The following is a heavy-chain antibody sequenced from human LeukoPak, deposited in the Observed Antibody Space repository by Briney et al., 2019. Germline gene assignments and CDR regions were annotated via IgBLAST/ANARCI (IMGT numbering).Heavy chain of an antibody. V-gene: IGHV3-21*01. CDR2: ISSSSSYI. D-gene: IGHD1-26*01. Sequence: GGSLRLSCAASGFTFSSYSMNWVRQAPGKGLEWVSSISSSSSYIYYADSVRGRFTISRDNAKNSLYLQVNSLRAEDTAGYYCARGPGSDYWGQGTLVTVSS. J-gene: IGHJ4*02. CDR3: ARGPGSDY. CDR1: GFTFSSYS.